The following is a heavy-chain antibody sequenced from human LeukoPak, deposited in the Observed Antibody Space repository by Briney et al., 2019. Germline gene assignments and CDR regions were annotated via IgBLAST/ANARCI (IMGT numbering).Heavy chain of an antibody. CDR1: GFTFSSYA. CDR2: ISGSGGST. J-gene: IGHJ4*02. D-gene: IGHD3-22*01. V-gene: IGHV3-23*01. Sequence: GGSLRLSCAASGFTFSSYAMSWVRQAPGKGLEWVSAISGSGGSTYYADSVKGRFTISRDNAKNSLYLQMNSLRAEDTAVYYCARDHGYYPYYFDYWGQGTLVTVSS. CDR3: ARDHGYYPYYFDY.